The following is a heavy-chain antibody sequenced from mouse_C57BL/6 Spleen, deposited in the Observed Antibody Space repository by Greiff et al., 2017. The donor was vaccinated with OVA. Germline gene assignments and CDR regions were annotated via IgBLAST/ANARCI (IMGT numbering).Heavy chain of an antibody. V-gene: IGHV1-82*01. J-gene: IGHJ2*01. CDR1: GYAFSSSW. D-gene: IGHD3-2*02. CDR3: AREGTAQATNY. Sequence: QVQLQQSGPELVKPGASVKISCKASGYAFSSSWMNWVKQRPGKGLEWIGRIYPGDGDTNYNGKFKGKATLTADKSSSTAYMQLSSLTSEDSAVYFCAREGTAQATNYWGQGTTLTVSP. CDR2: IYPGDGDT.